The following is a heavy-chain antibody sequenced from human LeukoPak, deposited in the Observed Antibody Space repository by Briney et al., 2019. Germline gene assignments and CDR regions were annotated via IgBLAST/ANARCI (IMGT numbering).Heavy chain of an antibody. Sequence: PGGSLRLSCAASGFTFSSYAMSWVRQAPGKGLEWVSAISGXGGSTYXXDSVXGRFTISRDNSKNTLYLQMNSLRAEDTAVYYCXREGXXXXFDYWGQGTLVTVSS. CDR2: ISGXGGST. CDR1: GFTFSSYA. J-gene: IGHJ4*02. V-gene: IGHV3-23*01. CDR3: XREGXXXXFDY.